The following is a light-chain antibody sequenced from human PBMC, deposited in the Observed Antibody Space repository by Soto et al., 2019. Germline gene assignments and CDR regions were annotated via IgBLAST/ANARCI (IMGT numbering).Light chain of an antibody. CDR1: QSVLSSNNKNY. CDR2: WAS. CDR3: QQYNSWTLT. J-gene: IGKJ4*01. V-gene: IGKV4-1*01. Sequence: DFVMTQSPDSLTVSLGERATINWKSSQSVLSSNNKNYLAWYQQKPGQSPKLLIYWASTRASGVPDRFSGSGSGTDFTLTISSLQAEDVAVYDCQQYNSWTLTFGGGTKVDIK.